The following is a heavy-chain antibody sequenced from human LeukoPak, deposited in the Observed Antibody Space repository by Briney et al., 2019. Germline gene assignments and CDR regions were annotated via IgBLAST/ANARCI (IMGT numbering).Heavy chain of an antibody. CDR3: ARDPFPRQWLVLGYFDY. CDR2: IIPIFGTA. J-gene: IGHJ4*02. D-gene: IGHD6-19*01. CDR1: GGTFSSYA. V-gene: IGHV1-69*05. Sequence: GSSVKVSCKASGGTFSSYAISWVRQAPGQGLEWMGRIIPIFGTANYAQKFQGRVTITTDESTSTAYMELSSLRSEDTAVYYCARDPFPRQWLVLGYFDYWGQGTLVTVSS.